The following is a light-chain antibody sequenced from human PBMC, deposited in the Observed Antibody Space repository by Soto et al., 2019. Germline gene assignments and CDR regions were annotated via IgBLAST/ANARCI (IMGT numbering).Light chain of an antibody. J-gene: IGLJ2*01. Sequence: QSVLTQPPSVSGAPGQRVTISCTGSSSNIGAGYDVHWYQQLPGTAPKLLIYGNSNRSSGVPDRFSGSKSGTSASLAITGLQAVDEYDYSFQSSDSSRSGLVVFGGGTKLTVL. CDR2: GNS. CDR3: QSSDSSRSGLVV. CDR1: SSNIGAGYD. V-gene: IGLV1-40*01.